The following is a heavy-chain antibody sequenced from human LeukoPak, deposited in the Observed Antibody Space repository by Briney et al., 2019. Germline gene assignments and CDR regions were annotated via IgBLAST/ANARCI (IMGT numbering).Heavy chain of an antibody. J-gene: IGHJ4*02. CDR2: ISGSGGST. CDR3: AKDRSSGWYDY. Sequence: GGSLRLSCAASGFTFSSYSMNWVRQAPGKGLEWVSVISGSGGSTYYADSVKGRFTISRDNSKNTLYLQLNSLRAEDTAVYYCAKDRSSGWYDYWGQGTMVTVSS. CDR1: GFTFSSYS. V-gene: IGHV3-23*01. D-gene: IGHD6-19*01.